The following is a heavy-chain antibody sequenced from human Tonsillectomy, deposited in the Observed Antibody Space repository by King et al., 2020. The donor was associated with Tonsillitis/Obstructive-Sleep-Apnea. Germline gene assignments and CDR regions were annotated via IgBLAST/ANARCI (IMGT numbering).Heavy chain of an antibody. CDR2: IYPMGSSI. Sequence: VQLVESGAEVKKPGESLRISCKESGYSFTSYWINWVRQMPWKGLEGLGRIYPMGSSINYSPSLQGHVTISADKSISTAYLPWSSLMASDIAMYYCATLRGEHIVVVPAADFDYWGQGTLVTVSS. V-gene: IGHV5-10-1*01. CDR1: GYSFTSYW. CDR3: ATLRGEHIVVVPAADFDY. D-gene: IGHD2-2*01. J-gene: IGHJ4*02.